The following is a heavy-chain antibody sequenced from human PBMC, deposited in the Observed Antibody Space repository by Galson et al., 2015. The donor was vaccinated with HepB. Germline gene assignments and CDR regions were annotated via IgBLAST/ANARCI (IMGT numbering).Heavy chain of an antibody. V-gene: IGHV1-18*01. CDR1: GYTFSSYG. D-gene: IGHD6-6*01. CDR3: ARARYSTSPPDY. J-gene: IGHJ4*02. CDR2: ISVYNGNT. Sequence: SVKVSCKASGYTFSSYGISWVRQAPVQGLEWMGWISVYNGNTNYAQKFQGRVTMTTDTSMNTAYMKLGSLRSDDTAIYYCARARYSTSPPDYWGQGTLVTVSS.